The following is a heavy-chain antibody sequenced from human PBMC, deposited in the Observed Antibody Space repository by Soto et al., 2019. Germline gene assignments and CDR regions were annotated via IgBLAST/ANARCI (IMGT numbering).Heavy chain of an antibody. Sequence: QVQLQESGPGLVKPSQTLSLTCTVSGGSISSGGYYWSWIRQHPGKGLEWIGYIYYSGSTYYNPSLRSRVTISVDTSKNQFSLKLSSVTAADTAVYYCAKTNCSGGSCYHNWYFDLWGRGTLVTVSS. J-gene: IGHJ2*01. V-gene: IGHV4-31*03. CDR2: IYYSGST. CDR3: AKTNCSGGSCYHNWYFDL. D-gene: IGHD2-15*01. CDR1: GGSISSGGYY.